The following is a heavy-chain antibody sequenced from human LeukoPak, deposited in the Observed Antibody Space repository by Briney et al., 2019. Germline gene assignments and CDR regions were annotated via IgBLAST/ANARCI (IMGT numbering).Heavy chain of an antibody. CDR1: GYTFTSYG. Sequence: ASVKVSCKASGYTFTSYGISWVRQAPGQGLEWMGWISAYNGNTNYAQKLQGRVTMTTDTSTSTAYMELRSLRSDDTAVYYCARVDIVATIGRGAYYYYGMDVWGQGTTVTVSS. J-gene: IGHJ6*02. CDR2: ISAYNGNT. V-gene: IGHV1-18*01. D-gene: IGHD5-12*01. CDR3: ARVDIVATIGRGAYYYYGMDV.